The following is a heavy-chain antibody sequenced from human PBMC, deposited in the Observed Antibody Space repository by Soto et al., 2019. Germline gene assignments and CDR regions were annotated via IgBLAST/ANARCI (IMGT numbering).Heavy chain of an antibody. CDR2: IKQDGSEK. Sequence: GGSLRLSCAASGFTFSSYWMSWVRQAPGKGLEWVSNIKQDGSEKYYVDSVKGRFTISRDNAKNSLYLQMNSLRAEDTTVDDCARVDGATGYCYFYMDDWGKGTTVTVSS. CDR1: GFTFSSYW. V-gene: IGHV3-7*04. CDR3: ARVDGATGYCYFYMDD. D-gene: IGHD1-26*01. J-gene: IGHJ6*03.